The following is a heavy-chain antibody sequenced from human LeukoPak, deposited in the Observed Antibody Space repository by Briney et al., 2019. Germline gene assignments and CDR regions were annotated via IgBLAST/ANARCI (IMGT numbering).Heavy chain of an antibody. CDR1: GYTFTGYY. CDR3: AREYYDSSGSHAFDI. D-gene: IGHD3-22*01. J-gene: IGHJ3*02. V-gene: IGHV1-2*02. CDR2: IKPNSGGT. Sequence: ASVKVSCKASGYTFTGYYMHWVRQAPGQGLEWMGWIKPNSGGTNYAQKFQGRVTMTRDTSISTAYMELSRLRSDDTAVYYCAREYYDSSGSHAFDIWGQGTMVTVSS.